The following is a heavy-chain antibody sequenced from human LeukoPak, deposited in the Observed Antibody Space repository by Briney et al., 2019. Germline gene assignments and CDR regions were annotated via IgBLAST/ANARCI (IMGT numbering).Heavy chain of an antibody. CDR3: ARDLTTVTTPGY. J-gene: IGHJ4*02. CDR1: GFTFSSYS. V-gene: IGHV3-48*01. D-gene: IGHD4-17*01. CDR2: ISSSSTTI. Sequence: GGSLRLSCAASGFTFSSYSMNWIRQAPGKGREWISYISSSSTTISYADSVKGRFTISRDNAKNSLFLQMNSLRAEDTALYYCARDLTTVTTPGYWGQGTLVTVSS.